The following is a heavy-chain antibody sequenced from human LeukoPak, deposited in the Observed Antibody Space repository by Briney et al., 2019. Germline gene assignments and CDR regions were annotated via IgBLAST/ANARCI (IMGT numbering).Heavy chain of an antibody. Sequence: SETLSLTCAVYGGSFSGYYWSWIRQPPGKGLEWIGYIYHSGSTYYNPSLKRRVTISVDRSKNPFSLKLSSVTAADTAVYYGARAHMNYYDSSGYYYVFAFDIWGQGTMVTVSS. V-gene: IGHV4-34*01. J-gene: IGHJ3*02. CDR2: IYHSGST. CDR1: GGSFSGYY. D-gene: IGHD3-22*01. CDR3: ARAHMNYYDSSGYYYVFAFDI.